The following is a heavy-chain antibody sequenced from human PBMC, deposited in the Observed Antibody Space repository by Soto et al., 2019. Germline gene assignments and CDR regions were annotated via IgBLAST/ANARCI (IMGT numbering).Heavy chain of an antibody. CDR1: GGSISSSSYY. CDR3: ARPTPGRYSGYTPKTYFDY. D-gene: IGHD5-12*01. J-gene: IGHJ4*02. Sequence: SETLSLTCTVSGGSISSSSYYWGWIRQPPGKGLEWIGSIYYSGSTYYNPSLKSRVTISVDTSKNQFSLKLSSVTAADTAVYYCARPTPGRYSGYTPKTYFDYWGQGTLVTVSS. CDR2: IYYSGST. V-gene: IGHV4-39*01.